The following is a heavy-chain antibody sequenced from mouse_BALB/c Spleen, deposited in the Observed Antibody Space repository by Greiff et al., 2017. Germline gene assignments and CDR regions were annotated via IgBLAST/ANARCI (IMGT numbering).Heavy chain of an antibody. J-gene: IGHJ3*01. CDR1: GYTFTSYW. CDR2: IDPSDSYT. V-gene: IGHV1-69*02. D-gene: IGHD1-1*01. Sequence: QVQLQQPGAELVKPGASVKLSCKASGYTFTSYWMHWVKQRPGQGLEWIGEIDPSDSYTNYNQKFKGKATLTVDKSSSTAYMQHSSLTSEDSAVYSGAREEDWSSSLDWLDYWGQGTLVTVSA. CDR3: AREEDWSSSLDWLDY.